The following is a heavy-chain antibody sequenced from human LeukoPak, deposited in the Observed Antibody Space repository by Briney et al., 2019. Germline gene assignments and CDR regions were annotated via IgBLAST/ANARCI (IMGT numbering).Heavy chain of an antibody. CDR1: GYTFTGYY. Sequence: ASVKVSCKASGYTFTGYYMHWVRQAPGQGLEWMGWIDPNSGGTNYAQKFQGRVTMTRDTSISTAYMELSRLRSDDTAVYYCARDLFSVRGVNYYYYYYMDVWGKGTTVTVSS. CDR2: IDPNSGGT. J-gene: IGHJ6*03. CDR3: ARDLFSVRGVNYYYYYYMDV. V-gene: IGHV1-2*02. D-gene: IGHD3-10*01.